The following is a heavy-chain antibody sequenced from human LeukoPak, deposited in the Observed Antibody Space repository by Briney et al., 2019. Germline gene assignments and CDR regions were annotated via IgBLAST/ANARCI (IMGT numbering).Heavy chain of an antibody. V-gene: IGHV1-69*13. CDR2: IIPIFGTA. CDR1: GGTFSSYA. Sequence: ASAKVSCKASGGTFSSYAISWVRQAPGQGLEWMGGIIPIFGTANYAQKFQGRVTITADESTSTAYMELSSLRSEDTAVYYCAKVGYFFGYLYYFDNWGQGTLVTVSS. CDR3: AKVGYFFGYLYYFDN. D-gene: IGHD5-18*01. J-gene: IGHJ4*02.